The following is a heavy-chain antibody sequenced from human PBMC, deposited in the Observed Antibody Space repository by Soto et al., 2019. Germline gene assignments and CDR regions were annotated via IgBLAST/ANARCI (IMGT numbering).Heavy chain of an antibody. CDR3: AHTDWELRSYFDP. D-gene: IGHD3-9*01. CDR2: IYWDADT. Sequence: QITLTESGPPLVRPTQTLTLTCSFSGFSLTSRGVGVAWFRQPPGKALEWLAVIYWDADTRYNPLLKTRLTVTKDTSKNQVVLTMTNMDPVDTATFYCAHTDWELRSYFDPWGQGILVTVSS. J-gene: IGHJ4*02. CDR1: GFSLTSRGVG. V-gene: IGHV2-5*02.